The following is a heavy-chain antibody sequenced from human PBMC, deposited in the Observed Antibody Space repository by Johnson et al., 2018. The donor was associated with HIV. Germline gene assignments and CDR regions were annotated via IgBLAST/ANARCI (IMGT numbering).Heavy chain of an antibody. CDR3: AREDYSAFDI. CDR2: GST. Sequence: GSTYYADSVKGRFTISRDNSKNTLYLQMNSLRAEDTAVYYCAREDYSAFDIWGQGTMVTVSS. V-gene: IGHV3-53*01. D-gene: IGHD4-11*01. J-gene: IGHJ3*02.